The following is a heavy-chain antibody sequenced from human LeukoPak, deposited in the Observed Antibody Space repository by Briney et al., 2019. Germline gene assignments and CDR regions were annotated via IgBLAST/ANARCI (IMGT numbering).Heavy chain of an antibody. J-gene: IGHJ4*02. Sequence: PSETLSLTCAVSGGSISSYYWSWIRQPPGKGLEWIGYIYYSGSTNYNPSLKSRVTISVDTSKNQFSLKLSSVTAADTAVYYCARGGTAAAGTPLDYWGQGTLVTVSS. CDR2: IYYSGST. CDR1: GGSISSYY. CDR3: ARGGTAAAGTPLDY. D-gene: IGHD6-13*01. V-gene: IGHV4-59*01.